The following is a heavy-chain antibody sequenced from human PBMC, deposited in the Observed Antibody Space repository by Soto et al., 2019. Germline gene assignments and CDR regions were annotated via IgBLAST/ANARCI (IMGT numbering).Heavy chain of an antibody. CDR2: IWYDGSNK. CDR3: ARDGGARYCSGGSCYRPYYFDY. J-gene: IGHJ4*02. CDR1: GVSFSSSG. Sequence: AGCLGLACAAGGVSFSSSGIHVARQAPGKGLEWVAVIWYDGSNKYYADSVKGRFTISRDNSKNTLYLQMNSLRAEDTAVYYCARDGGARYCSGGSCYRPYYFDYWGQGTLVTVSS. D-gene: IGHD2-15*01. V-gene: IGHV3-33*01.